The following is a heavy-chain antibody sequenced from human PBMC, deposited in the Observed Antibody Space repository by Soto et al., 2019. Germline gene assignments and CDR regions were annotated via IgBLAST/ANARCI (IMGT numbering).Heavy chain of an antibody. D-gene: IGHD1-26*01. CDR3: ALSGARSGGYCAMDV. CDR1: GYTFTDYY. Sequence: QVQLVQSGAEVKNPGASVKVSCKASGYTFTDYYIHWVRQAPGQGLEWMGWINPDSGGTNHAQNFQGWVTLTRDTSSSTAYMELSRLTSDDTAVYYCALSGARSGGYCAMDVWGRGTTVTVSS. V-gene: IGHV1-2*04. J-gene: IGHJ6*02. CDR2: INPDSGGT.